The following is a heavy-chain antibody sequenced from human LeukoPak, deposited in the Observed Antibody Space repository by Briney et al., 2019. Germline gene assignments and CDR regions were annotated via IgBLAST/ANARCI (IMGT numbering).Heavy chain of an antibody. J-gene: IGHJ5*02. V-gene: IGHV1-18*01. D-gene: IGHD3-16*01. Sequence: ASEKLSCNASGYTFTSYGISWVRQSPGQGPEWMGWISAYNGNTDYAQNIPSIVTLTTDTSTSTAYMELRSLRCDDTAVYYGARDVAGAGGWFDPWGQGTLVTVSS. CDR1: GYTFTSYG. CDR3: ARDVAGAGGWFDP. CDR2: ISAYNGNT.